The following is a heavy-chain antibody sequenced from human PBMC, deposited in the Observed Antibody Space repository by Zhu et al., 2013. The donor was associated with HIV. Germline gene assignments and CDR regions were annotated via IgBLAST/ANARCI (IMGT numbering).Heavy chain of an antibody. CDR1: GLTLSSYS. Sequence: VQLVESGGGLVQPGESLRLSCAASGLTLSSYSMNWVRQAPGKGLEWVAHINSRNSIIYYADSVKGRFTISRDSAKNSLYLQMNSLRAEDTAVYYCAREDGGSYWEVHDAFDIWAKGNGHVSS. CDR3: AREDGGSYWEVHDAFDI. J-gene: IGHJ3*02. CDR2: INSRNSII. V-gene: IGHV3-48*04. D-gene: IGHD1-26*01.